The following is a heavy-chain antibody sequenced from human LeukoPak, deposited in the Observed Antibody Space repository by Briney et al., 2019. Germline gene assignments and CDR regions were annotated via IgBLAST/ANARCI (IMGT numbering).Heavy chain of an antibody. CDR2: IYPGDSDT. D-gene: IGHD3-22*01. J-gene: IGHJ3*02. CDR3: AVDSSGYSDAFDI. CDR1: GYSFTSYW. Sequence: GESLQISCKGSGYSFTSYWIGWVRQMPGKGLEWMGIIYPGDSDTRYSPSFQGQVTISADKSISTAYLQWSSLKASDTAMYYCAVDSSGYSDAFDIWGQGTMVTVSS. V-gene: IGHV5-51*01.